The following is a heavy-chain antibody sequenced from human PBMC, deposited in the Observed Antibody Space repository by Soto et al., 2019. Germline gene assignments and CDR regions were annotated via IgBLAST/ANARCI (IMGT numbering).Heavy chain of an antibody. J-gene: IGHJ4*02. CDR1: GYTFADHW. D-gene: IGHD2-15*01. Sequence: LGESLKISCKGSGYTFADHWIGWVRQMPGKGLEWVGIVFPPDSETRYSPSFQGQVTISVDNSITTAFLQWSSLKASDSGVYFCARVDPNGGTSSNYFDYWGRGTLVTVSS. CDR2: VFPPDSET. CDR3: ARVDPNGGTSSNYFDY. V-gene: IGHV5-51*01.